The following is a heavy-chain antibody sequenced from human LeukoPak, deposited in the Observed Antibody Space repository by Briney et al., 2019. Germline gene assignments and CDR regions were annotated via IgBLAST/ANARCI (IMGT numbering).Heavy chain of an antibody. Sequence: PSETLSLTCTVSGGSISSGSDYWSWIRQPAGKGLEWIGRFYTSGSTRYNPSLKSRVTISVDMSKNQFSLKLSSVTAADTAVYYCARIEDWNYGVYFDYWGQGTLVTVSS. D-gene: IGHD1-7*01. CDR2: FYTSGST. J-gene: IGHJ4*02. CDR1: GGSISSGSDY. CDR3: ARIEDWNYGVYFDY. V-gene: IGHV4-61*02.